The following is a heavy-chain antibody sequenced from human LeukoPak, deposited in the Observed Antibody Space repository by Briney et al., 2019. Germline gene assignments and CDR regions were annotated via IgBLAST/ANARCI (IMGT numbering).Heavy chain of an antibody. D-gene: IGHD1-26*01. J-gene: IGHJ4*02. CDR3: ANRGRTKHSGSYPGGD. Sequence: DGSKKYYADSVKGRFTISRDNSKNTLYLQMNSLRAEDTAVYYCANRGRTKHSGSYPGGDWGQGTLVTVSS. V-gene: IGHV3-30*01. CDR2: DGSKK.